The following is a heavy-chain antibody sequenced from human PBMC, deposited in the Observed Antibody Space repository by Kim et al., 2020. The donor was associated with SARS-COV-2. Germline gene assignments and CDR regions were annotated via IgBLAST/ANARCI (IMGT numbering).Heavy chain of an antibody. D-gene: IGHD3-16*01. J-gene: IGHJ6*03. Sequence: SETLSLTCAVSGGSISSSNWWSWVRQPPGKGLEWIGEIYHSGSTNYNPSLKSRVTISVDKSKNQFSLKLSSVTAADTAVYYCARWGSGAAAPHQIYYYYYRDAWGKGTRSPSP. CDR3: ARWGSGAAAPHQIYYYYYRDA. V-gene: IGHV4-4*02. CDR2: IYHSGST. CDR1: GGSISSSNW.